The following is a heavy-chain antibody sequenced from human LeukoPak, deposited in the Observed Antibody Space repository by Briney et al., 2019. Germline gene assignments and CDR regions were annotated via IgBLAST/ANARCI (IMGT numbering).Heavy chain of an antibody. Sequence: SETLSLTCTVSGGSISSYYWSWIRQSPGKGLEWIGYIYTSASTNYNPSLKSRVTISVDTSKNQFSLKLSSVTAADTAVYYCARTPGSYLDYWGQGTLVTVSS. CDR1: GGSISSYY. CDR3: ARTPGSYLDY. D-gene: IGHD1-26*01. V-gene: IGHV4-4*09. J-gene: IGHJ4*02. CDR2: IYTSAST.